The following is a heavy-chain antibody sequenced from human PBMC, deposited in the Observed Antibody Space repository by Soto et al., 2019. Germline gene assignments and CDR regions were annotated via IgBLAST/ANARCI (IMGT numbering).Heavy chain of an antibody. Sequence: ASVKVSCKASGYTFTSYGISWVRQAPGQGLEWMGWISAYNGNTNYAQKLQGRVTMTTDTSTSTAYMELRSLRSDDTAVYYCAREGFGELPPSYYYYGMDVWGQGTTVTVSS. V-gene: IGHV1-18*01. CDR2: ISAYNGNT. CDR1: GYTFTSYG. CDR3: AREGFGELPPSYYYYGMDV. D-gene: IGHD3-10*01. J-gene: IGHJ6*02.